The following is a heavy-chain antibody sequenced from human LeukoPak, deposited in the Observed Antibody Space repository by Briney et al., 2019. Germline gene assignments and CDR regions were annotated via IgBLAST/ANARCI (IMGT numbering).Heavy chain of an antibody. V-gene: IGHV3-23*01. J-gene: IGHJ4*02. Sequence: GSLRLSCTASGFAFGGYAMAWVRQAPGKGLEGVAAIGSDYDRVHEDSVKGRFTISRDNSKSTLYLQMDNLRPEDTAVYFCAKSAGVATIYFDCWGQGALVTVSP. CDR2: IGSDYDR. D-gene: IGHD5-12*01. CDR3: AKSAGVATIYFDC. CDR1: GFAFGGYA.